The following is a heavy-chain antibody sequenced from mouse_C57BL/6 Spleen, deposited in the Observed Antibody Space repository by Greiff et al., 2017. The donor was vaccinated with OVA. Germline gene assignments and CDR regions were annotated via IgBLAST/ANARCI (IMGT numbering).Heavy chain of an antibody. J-gene: IGHJ1*03. Sequence: QVQLQQPGAELVKPGASVKLSCKASGYTFTSYWMHWVKQRPGQGLEWIGMINPNSGSTNYNEKFKSKATLTVDKSSSTAYMQLSSLTSEYSAVDYCARGCTTVVATNFDGWGTGTTVTVSS. D-gene: IGHD1-1*01. V-gene: IGHV1-64*01. CDR1: GYTFTSYW. CDR2: INPNSGST. CDR3: ARGCTTVVATNFDG.